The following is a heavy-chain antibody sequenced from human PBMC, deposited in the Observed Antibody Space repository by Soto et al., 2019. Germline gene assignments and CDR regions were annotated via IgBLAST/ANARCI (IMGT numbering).Heavy chain of an antibody. V-gene: IGHV4-34*01. Sequence: SETLSLTCAVYGGSFSGYYWSWIRQPPGEGLEWIGEINHSGSANYNPSLKSRVTISVDTSKNQFSLKLSSVTAADTAVYYCARVHLASDYWGQGTLVTVSS. CDR3: ARVHLASDY. CDR2: INHSGSA. CDR1: GGSFSGYY. J-gene: IGHJ4*02.